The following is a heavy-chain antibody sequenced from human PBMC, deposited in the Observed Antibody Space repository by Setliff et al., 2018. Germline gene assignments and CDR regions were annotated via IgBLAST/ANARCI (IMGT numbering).Heavy chain of an antibody. V-gene: IGHV3-64*04. CDR3: TTGSVCVGDCYSGRLNY. J-gene: IGHJ4*02. Sequence: GGSLRLSCSASGFTFNTYTMHWVRQAPGKGLEYVSSIGPNGGSTYYANSVKGRFAISRDSSKNTLYLQMNSLKTEDTAVYYCTTGSVCVGDCYSGRLNYWGQGTLVTVSS. CDR2: IGPNGGST. D-gene: IGHD2-21*02. CDR1: GFTFNTYT.